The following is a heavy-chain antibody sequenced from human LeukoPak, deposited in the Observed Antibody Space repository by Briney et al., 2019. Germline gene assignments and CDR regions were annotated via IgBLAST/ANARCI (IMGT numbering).Heavy chain of an antibody. CDR1: GYTFTSYA. V-gene: IGHV1-3*03. J-gene: IGHJ5*02. CDR2: INTGNGNT. CDR3: ATSEGDTWIQLSMYNWFDP. Sequence: GASVKVSCKASGYTFTSYATHWVRQAPGQRLEWMGWINTGNGNTKYSQEFQGRVTITRDTSANTAYMELSSLRSEDTAVYYCATSEGDTWIQLSMYNWFDPWGQGTLVTVSS. D-gene: IGHD5-18*01.